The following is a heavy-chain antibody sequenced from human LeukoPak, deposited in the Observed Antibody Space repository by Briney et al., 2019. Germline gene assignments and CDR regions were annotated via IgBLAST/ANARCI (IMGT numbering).Heavy chain of an antibody. CDR3: AKDMDHDYDDYGFDY. J-gene: IGHJ4*02. CDR2: ISSSSSTM. D-gene: IGHD4-17*01. V-gene: IGHV3-48*01. Sequence: PGGSLRLSCAASGFIFSSYSMNWVRQAPGKGLEWVSYISSSSSTMYYADSVKGRFSISRDNAKNSLYLQMNSLRAEDTAVYYCAKDMDHDYDDYGFDYWGQGTLVTVSS. CDR1: GFIFSSYS.